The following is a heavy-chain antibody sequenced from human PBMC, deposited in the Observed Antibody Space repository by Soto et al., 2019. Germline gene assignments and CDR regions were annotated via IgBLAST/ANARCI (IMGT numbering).Heavy chain of an antibody. V-gene: IGHV4-59*01. CDR3: ARARLSRSWWFDP. Sequence: PSETLSLTCTVSGGSISSYYWSWIRQPPGKGLEWIGYIYYSGSTNYNPSLKSRVTISVDTSKNQFSLKLSSVTAADTAVYYGARARLSRSWWFDPWGQGTLVTVSS. J-gene: IGHJ5*02. D-gene: IGHD3-10*01. CDR1: GGSISSYY. CDR2: IYYSGST.